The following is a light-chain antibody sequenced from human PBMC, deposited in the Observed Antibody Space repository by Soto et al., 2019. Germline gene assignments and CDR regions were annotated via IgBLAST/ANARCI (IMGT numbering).Light chain of an antibody. CDR2: DVS. CDR3: CSYAGTYTYVV. Sequence: QSALTQPRSVSGSPGQSVTISCTGTSSDVGGYNFVSWYQHHPGKAPKVLIYDVSKRPSGVPDRFSGSKSGNTASLTISGLQAEDGADYHCCSYAGTYTYVVFGGGTKVTVL. J-gene: IGLJ2*01. CDR1: SSDVGGYNF. V-gene: IGLV2-11*01.